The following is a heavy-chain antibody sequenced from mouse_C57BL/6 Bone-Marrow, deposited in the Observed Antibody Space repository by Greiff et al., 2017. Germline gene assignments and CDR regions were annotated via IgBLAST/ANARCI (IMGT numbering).Heavy chain of an antibody. CDR2: IDTENGDT. CDR3: TTGDYDV. CDR1: GFNIKDDY. J-gene: IGHJ1*03. Sequence: VQLQESGAELVRPGASVTLSCTASGFNIKDDYMHWVKQRPEQGLAWIGWIDTENGDTEYASKFQGKATITADTSSNTAYLQLSSLTSEDTAVYYCTTGDYDVWGTGTTVTVSS. V-gene: IGHV14-4*01.